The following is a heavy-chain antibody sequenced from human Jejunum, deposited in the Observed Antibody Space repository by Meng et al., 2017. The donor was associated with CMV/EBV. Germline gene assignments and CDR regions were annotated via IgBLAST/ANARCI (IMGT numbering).Heavy chain of an antibody. CDR1: YL. V-gene: IGHV3-7*01. CDR3: ARGRDCSSDNCYLPYYFDN. CDR2: INEDGSTI. J-gene: IGHJ4*02. D-gene: IGHD2-2*01. Sequence: YLVGWVRQAPGTGLECVANINEDGSTISFVDSLKGRFTISRDNAKNSLYLQMNSLRAEDTAVYYCARGRDCSSDNCYLPYYFDNWGQGTLVTVSS.